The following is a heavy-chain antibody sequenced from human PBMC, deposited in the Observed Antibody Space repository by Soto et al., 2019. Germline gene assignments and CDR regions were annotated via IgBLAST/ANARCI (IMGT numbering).Heavy chain of an antibody. V-gene: IGHV4-4*02. D-gene: IGHD6-13*01. CDR2: IYHGGST. CDR1: GGSISSSNL. Sequence: QVQLQESGPGLVKPSGTLSLTCAVSGGSISSSNLWTWVRQPPGKGLEWIGEIYHGGSTNYNLSLKSRVTISVDKSKNQFSLRLSSVTAADTAVYYCARSPRSIAAGGIDYWGQGILVTVSS. CDR3: ARSPRSIAAGGIDY. J-gene: IGHJ4*02.